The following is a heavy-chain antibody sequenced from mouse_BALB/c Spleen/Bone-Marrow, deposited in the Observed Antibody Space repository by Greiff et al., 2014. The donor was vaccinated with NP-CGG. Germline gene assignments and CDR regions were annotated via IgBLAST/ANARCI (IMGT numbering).Heavy chain of an antibody. CDR1: GFTFSDYY. V-gene: IGHV5-4*02. CDR3: ARSGERYGAMDY. J-gene: IGHJ4*01. Sequence: EVKVEEPGGGLVKPGGSLKLSCAASGFTFSDYYMYWVRQTPEKRLEWVATISDGGGYTYYPDSVWGRFTISRDNAKNNLYLQMSSLKSEDTAMYYCARSGERYGAMDYWGQGTSVTVFS. D-gene: IGHD2-10*02. CDR2: ISDGGGYT.